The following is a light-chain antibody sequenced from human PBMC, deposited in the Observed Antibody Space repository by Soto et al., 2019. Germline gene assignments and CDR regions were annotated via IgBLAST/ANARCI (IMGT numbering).Light chain of an antibody. CDR1: QSVSTN. Sequence: EIVLTQSPGSLSLSPGEGATLSCRASQSVSTNVAWYQQRPGQPPKLLIFGASSRATGIPARFSGSGSGTEFTLTISSLKSEDFGIYYCQQYDNSPTFGQGTKVDIK. J-gene: IGKJ1*01. V-gene: IGKV3D-15*01. CDR3: QQYDNSPT. CDR2: GAS.